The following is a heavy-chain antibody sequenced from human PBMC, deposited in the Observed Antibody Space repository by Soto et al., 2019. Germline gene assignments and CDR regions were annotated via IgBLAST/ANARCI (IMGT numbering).Heavy chain of an antibody. V-gene: IGHV4-59*01. Sequence: PSETLSLTCTVSGGSISSYYWSWIRQPPGKGLEWIGYIYYSGSTNYNPSLKSRVTISVDTSKNQFSLKLSSVTAADTAVYYCARDSYGDYVGFDYWGQGTLVTAPQ. CDR2: IYYSGST. CDR1: GGSISSYY. D-gene: IGHD4-17*01. CDR3: ARDSYGDYVGFDY. J-gene: IGHJ4*02.